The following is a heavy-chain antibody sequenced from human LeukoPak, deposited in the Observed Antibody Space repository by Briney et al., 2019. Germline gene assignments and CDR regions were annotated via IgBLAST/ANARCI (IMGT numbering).Heavy chain of an antibody. CDR1: GGSINSGGYY. D-gene: IGHD3-10*01. Sequence: PSETLSLTCTVSGGSINSGGYYWSCIRQPPGKGLECIGYMYYSGSTNYNPSLKSRVTISADTSENQFSLKLSSVTAADTAVYYCAREGGLMIRGITTDWGQGTLVTVSS. CDR3: AREGGLMIRGITTD. V-gene: IGHV4-31*03. CDR2: MYYSGST. J-gene: IGHJ4*02.